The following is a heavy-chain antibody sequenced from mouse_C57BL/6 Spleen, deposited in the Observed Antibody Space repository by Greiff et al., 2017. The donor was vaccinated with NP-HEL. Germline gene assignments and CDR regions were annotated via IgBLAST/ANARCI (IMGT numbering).Heavy chain of an antibody. CDR3: AREKSNHYYAMDY. Sequence: QVQLKQSGAELVKPGASVKISCKASGYAFSSYWMNWVKQRPGKGLEWIGQIYPGDGDTNYNGKFKGKATLTADKSSSTAYMQLSSLTSEDSAVYFCAREKSNHYYAMDYWGQGTSVTVSS. CDR2: IYPGDGDT. D-gene: IGHD2-5*01. V-gene: IGHV1-80*01. CDR1: GYAFSSYW. J-gene: IGHJ4*01.